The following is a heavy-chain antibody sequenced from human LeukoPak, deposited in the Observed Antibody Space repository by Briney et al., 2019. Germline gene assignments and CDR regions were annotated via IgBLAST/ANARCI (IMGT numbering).Heavy chain of an antibody. CDR2: ISYDGSNE. D-gene: IGHD5-12*01. CDR3: ARSYSGYTQDDY. CDR1: GFTFSSYA. J-gene: IGHJ4*02. Sequence: PGGSLRLSCAASGFTFSSYAIHWVRQAPGKGLEWVAVISYDGSNEWYADSVKGRFSISRDNSKNSLYLQMNSLRAEDTAVYYCARSYSGYTQDDYWGQGTLVTVSS. V-gene: IGHV3-30-3*01.